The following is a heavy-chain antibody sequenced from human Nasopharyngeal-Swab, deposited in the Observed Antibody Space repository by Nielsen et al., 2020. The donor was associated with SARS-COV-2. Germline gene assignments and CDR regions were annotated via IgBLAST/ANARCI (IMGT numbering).Heavy chain of an antibody. V-gene: IGHV4-61*08. D-gene: IGHD1-26*01. CDR2: IYYSGST. CDR1: GGSISSGGYY. CDR3: ARGGRAAREVDY. Sequence: SETLSLTCTVSGGSISSGGYYWSWIRQPPGKGLEWIGYIYYSGSTNYNPSLKSRVTISVDTSKNQFSLKLSSVTAADTAVYYCARGGRAAREVDYWGQGTLVTVSS. J-gene: IGHJ4*02.